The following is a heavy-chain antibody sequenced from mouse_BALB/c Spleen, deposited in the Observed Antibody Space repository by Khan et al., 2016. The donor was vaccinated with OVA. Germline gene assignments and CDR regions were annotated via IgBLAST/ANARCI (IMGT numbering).Heavy chain of an antibody. CDR1: GYSITSDYA. Sequence: EVQLQESGPGLVKPSQSLSLTCTVTGYSITSDYAWNWIRQFPGNNLEWMGYISYSGSTSYSPSLRSRISLTRDTSKNQFFLQLISVTTEDTATYYCARDGHYAMDYWGQGTSVTVSS. CDR2: ISYSGST. D-gene: IGHD2-3*01. V-gene: IGHV3-2*02. J-gene: IGHJ4*01. CDR3: ARDGHYAMDY.